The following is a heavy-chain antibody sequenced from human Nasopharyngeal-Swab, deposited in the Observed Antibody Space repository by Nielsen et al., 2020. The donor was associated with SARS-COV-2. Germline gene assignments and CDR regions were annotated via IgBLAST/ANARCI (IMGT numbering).Heavy chain of an antibody. J-gene: IGHJ4*02. CDR3: TTDFYFDY. Sequence: VRQMPGKGLEWLGRIGDKDHNYATTYGASVKGRFTISRDDSKNTAFLQMDGLKTEDTALYYCTTDFYFDYWGQGTLVTVSS. V-gene: IGHV3-73*01. CDR2: IGDKDHNYAT.